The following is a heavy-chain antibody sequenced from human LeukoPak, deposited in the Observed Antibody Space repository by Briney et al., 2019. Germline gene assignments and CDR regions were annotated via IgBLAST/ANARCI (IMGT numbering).Heavy chain of an antibody. J-gene: IGHJ3*02. D-gene: IGHD3-9*01. CDR1: GFTFTSSA. Sequence: ASVKVSCKASGFTFTSSAMQWVRQARGQRLEWIGWIVVGSGNTNYAQKFQERVTITRDMSTSTAYMELSSLRSEDTAVYYCAADGRGYDILTGYYTPDAFDIWGQGTMVTVSS. CDR2: IVVGSGNT. CDR3: AADGRGYDILTGYYTPDAFDI. V-gene: IGHV1-58*02.